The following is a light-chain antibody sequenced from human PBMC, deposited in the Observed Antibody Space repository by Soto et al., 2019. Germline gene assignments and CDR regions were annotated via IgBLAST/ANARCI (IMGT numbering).Light chain of an antibody. CDR1: NIGTKR. J-gene: IGLJ1*01. Sequence: SYELTQSPSVSVAPEKTATITCGGNNIGTKRVHWYRQKPGQAPVLLISYDSDRPSGIPERLSGSNSGNTATLTISRVEAGDEADYYCQVWDIMTDNYVFGSGTKVTVL. CDR3: QVWDIMTDNYV. V-gene: IGLV3-21*04. CDR2: YDS.